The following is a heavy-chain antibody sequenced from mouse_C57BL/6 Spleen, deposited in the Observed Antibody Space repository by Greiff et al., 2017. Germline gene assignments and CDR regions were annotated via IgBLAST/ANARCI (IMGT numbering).Heavy chain of an antibody. Sequence: QVQLQQPGAELVMPGASVKLSCKASGYTFTSYWMHWVKQRPGQGLEWIGEIDPSDSYTNYNQKFKGKSTLTVDKSSSPAYMQLSSLTSEDSAVYYGARALTGTIAGYFDYWGQGTTLTVAS. V-gene: IGHV1-69*01. CDR2: IDPSDSYT. CDR3: ARALTGTIAGYFDY. CDR1: GYTFTSYW. D-gene: IGHD4-1*01. J-gene: IGHJ2*01.